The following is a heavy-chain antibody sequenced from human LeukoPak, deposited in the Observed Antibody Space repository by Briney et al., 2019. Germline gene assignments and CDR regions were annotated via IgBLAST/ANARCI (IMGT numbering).Heavy chain of an antibody. CDR2: IRYDGSNR. J-gene: IGHJ4*02. V-gene: IGHV3-30*02. CDR1: GFTFISYG. D-gene: IGHD2-2*02. Sequence: GPSLRLSCAASGFTFISYGMHWVRQAPGKGLEWVAFIRYDGSNRYYADSVKGRFSISRDNSKTILYLQMNSLRAEDTAVYYCAKDPRDCRTTNCYMAAAGFDYWGQGTLVTVSS. CDR3: AKDPRDCRTTNCYMAAAGFDY.